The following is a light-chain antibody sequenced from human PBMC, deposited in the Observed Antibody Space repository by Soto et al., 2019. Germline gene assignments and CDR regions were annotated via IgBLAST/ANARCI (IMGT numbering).Light chain of an antibody. J-gene: IGKJ2*01. CDR1: ESLFGF. CDR3: QGYKDWPFA. Sequence: DIVLTQSPATLSVSPGDRVTLSCRASESLFGFLAWYQQNPGQAPRLLMYGVSTRATGIPARFSGGGSATDVTLTISSLPSEDSAIYFCQGYKDWPFASGLGTRLEI. CDR2: GVS. V-gene: IGKV3-15*01.